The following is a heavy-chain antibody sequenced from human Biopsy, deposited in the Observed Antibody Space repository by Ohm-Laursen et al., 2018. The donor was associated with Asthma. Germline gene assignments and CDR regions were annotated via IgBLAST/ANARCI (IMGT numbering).Heavy chain of an antibody. CDR1: GYTFNSAG. J-gene: IGHJ6*02. V-gene: IGHV1-18*01. Sequence: ASVKVSCKTSGYTFNSAGITWVRQAPGQGLEWMGWISVYNGNTKVAQKLQDRVIMITDTSTSTAYMELRSLRSGDTAVYFCARAVDYSHYYGIDVWGQGTTVTVS. D-gene: IGHD3-10*01. CDR3: ARAVDYSHYYGIDV. CDR2: ISVYNGNT.